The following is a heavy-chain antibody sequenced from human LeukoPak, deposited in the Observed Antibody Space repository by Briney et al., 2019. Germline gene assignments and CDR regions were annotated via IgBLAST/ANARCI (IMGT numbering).Heavy chain of an antibody. CDR3: ARRRYSGSSQHFDY. CDR1: GFTFSSYW. D-gene: IGHD1-26*01. V-gene: IGHV3-7*01. J-gene: IGHJ4*02. Sequence: GGSLRLSCAASGFTFSSYWMSWVRQAPGKGLEWVATIRQDGSQKYYVDSVKGRFTISRDNAKNSLYLQMNSLRAEDTAVYYCARRRYSGSSQHFDYWGQGTLVTVSS. CDR2: IRQDGSQK.